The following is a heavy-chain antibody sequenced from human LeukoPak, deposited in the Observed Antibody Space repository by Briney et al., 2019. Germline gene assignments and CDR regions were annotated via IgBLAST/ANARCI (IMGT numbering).Heavy chain of an antibody. Sequence: SETLSLTCTVSGDSISGNYWTWIRQPPGKGLEWIGYIYYSGSTNYNASLKSRVTISVDTSKNQFSLKLSSVTAADTAVYDCARLGDGDISRYFDTWGPGTLVT. CDR2: IYYSGST. V-gene: IGHV4-59*08. CDR1: GDSISGNY. CDR3: ARLGDGDISRYFDT. J-gene: IGHJ4*02. D-gene: IGHD5-24*01.